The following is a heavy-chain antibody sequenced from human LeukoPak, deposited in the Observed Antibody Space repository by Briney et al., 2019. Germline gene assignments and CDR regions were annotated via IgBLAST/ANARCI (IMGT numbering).Heavy chain of an antibody. CDR2: IGWNSGSI. J-gene: IGHJ4*02. V-gene: IGHV3-9*01. CDR1: GFTFDDYA. D-gene: IGHD3-22*01. CDR3: AKDNYYDSSGYTFDY. Sequence: GGSLRLSCAASGFTFDDYAMHWVRQVPGKGLEWVSGIGWNSGSIGYADSVKGRFTISRDNAKNSLYLQVNSLRAEDTALYYCAKDNYYDSSGYTFDYWGQGTPVTVSS.